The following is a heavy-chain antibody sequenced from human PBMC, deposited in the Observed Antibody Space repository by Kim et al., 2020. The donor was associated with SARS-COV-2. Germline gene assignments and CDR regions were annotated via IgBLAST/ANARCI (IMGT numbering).Heavy chain of an antibody. V-gene: IGHV3-7*01. CDR3: MGGPAGDY. Sequence: GGSLRLSCAASGFTFSSYWMTWVRQGLGKGLEWVGNLKQDGSEKYYMDSVKGRFTISRDNAKNSLYLLMNSLRAEDTAVYYCMGGPAGDYWGQGTLVTVSS. J-gene: IGHJ4*02. CDR2: LKQDGSEK. CDR1: GFTFSSYW.